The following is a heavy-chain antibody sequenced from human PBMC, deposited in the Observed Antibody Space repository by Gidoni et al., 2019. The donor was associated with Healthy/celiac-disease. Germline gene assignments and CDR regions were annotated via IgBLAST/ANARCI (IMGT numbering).Heavy chain of an antibody. Sequence: HVQLVQSGAEVKKPGSSVTVSCKASGVTFSSYAIGWVRPAPVQGLGWMGGIIPILDTANYAQKFQGRVTITADESTSTAYMELSSLISEDTAVYYCARDSGFPEEEEKEMLRGSNYYYMDVWGKGTTVTVSS. V-gene: IGHV1-69*01. J-gene: IGHJ6*03. CDR1: GVTFSSYA. D-gene: IGHD2-15*01. CDR3: ARDSGFPEEEEKEMLRGSNYYYMDV. CDR2: IIPILDTA.